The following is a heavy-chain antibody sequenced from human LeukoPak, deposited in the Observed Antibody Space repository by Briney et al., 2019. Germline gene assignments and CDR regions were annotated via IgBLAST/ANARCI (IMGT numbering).Heavy chain of an antibody. J-gene: IGHJ4*02. Sequence: ASVKVSCKASGYTFSSSYMHWVRQAPGQGLEWMGIINPSSSTTRYAQMFQGRATMTRDMSTSIVYMELSSLRSDDTAVYFCARGRTTVTSVFDYWGQGTLVTISS. V-gene: IGHV1-46*01. CDR1: GYTFSSSY. D-gene: IGHD4-11*01. CDR2: INPSSSTT. CDR3: ARGRTTVTSVFDY.